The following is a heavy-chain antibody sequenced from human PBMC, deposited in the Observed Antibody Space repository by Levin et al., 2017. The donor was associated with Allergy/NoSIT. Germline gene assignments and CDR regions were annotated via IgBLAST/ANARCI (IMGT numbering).Heavy chain of an antibody. Sequence: GGSLRLSCAASGFTFSTYGMHWVRQAPGKGLEWLAVIWSNGVNNYYAQSVKGRFTISRDNSKNTLDLQLSSLRAEDTAVYFCAKERAPFDGFDVWGQGTMVTVSS. CDR3: AKERAPFDGFDV. CDR1: GFTFSTYG. J-gene: IGHJ3*01. CDR2: IWSNGVNN. V-gene: IGHV3-33*06.